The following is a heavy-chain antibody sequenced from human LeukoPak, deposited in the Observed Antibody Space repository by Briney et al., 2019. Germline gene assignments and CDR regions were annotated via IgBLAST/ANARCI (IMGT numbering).Heavy chain of an antibody. CDR3: ARLSRVLVVYDAFDI. D-gene: IGHD2-8*01. Sequence: GASLQISCKGSGYSFTSYWIGWVRQLPGKGLEWMGIIYPGDSDTRYSPSFQGQVTISADKSISTAYLQWSSLKASDTAMYYCARLSRVLVVYDAFDIWGQGTMVTVSS. CDR2: IYPGDSDT. V-gene: IGHV5-51*01. CDR1: GYSFTSYW. J-gene: IGHJ3*02.